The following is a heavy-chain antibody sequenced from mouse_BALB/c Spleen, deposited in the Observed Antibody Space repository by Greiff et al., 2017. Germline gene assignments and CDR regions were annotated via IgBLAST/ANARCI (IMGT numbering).Heavy chain of an antibody. CDR3: ARGRDYYGYIDY. Sequence: EVQVVESGGGLVKPGGSLKLSCAASGFTFSSYAMSWVRQTPEKRLEWVASISSGGSTYYPDSVKGRFTISRDNARNILYLQMSSLRSEDTAMYYCARGRDYYGYIDYWGQGTTLTVSS. V-gene: IGHV5-6-5*01. CDR2: ISSGGST. CDR1: GFTFSSYA. D-gene: IGHD1-1*01. J-gene: IGHJ2*01.